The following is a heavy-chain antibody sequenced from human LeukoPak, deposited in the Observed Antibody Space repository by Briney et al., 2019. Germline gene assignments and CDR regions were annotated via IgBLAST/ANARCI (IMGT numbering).Heavy chain of an antibody. Sequence: SETLSLTCTVSGGSISSSSYYWGWIRQPPGKGLEWIGTLHYTGSSYYTPSLKSRVTISVDTSKNQFSLRLSSVIAADTAVYYCATYTVTPRLHFDYWGQGTLVTVSS. CDR2: LHYTGSS. CDR3: ATYTVTPRLHFDY. V-gene: IGHV4-39*07. D-gene: IGHD4-11*01. J-gene: IGHJ4*02. CDR1: GGSISSSSYY.